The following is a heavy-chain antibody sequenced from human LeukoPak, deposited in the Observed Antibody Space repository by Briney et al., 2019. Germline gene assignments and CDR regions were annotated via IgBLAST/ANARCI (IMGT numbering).Heavy chain of an antibody. Sequence: PGGSLRLSCAASGFTFSSYSMNWXXXXXXXXXXXXSYISSSSSTIYYADSVKGRFTISRDNAKNSLYLQMNSLRAEDTAVYYCARDGDYGDYVMDYWGQGTLVTVSS. J-gene: IGHJ4*02. V-gene: IGHV3-48*01. CDR1: GFTFSSYS. D-gene: IGHD4-17*01. CDR3: ARDGDYGDYVMDY. CDR2: ISSSSSTI.